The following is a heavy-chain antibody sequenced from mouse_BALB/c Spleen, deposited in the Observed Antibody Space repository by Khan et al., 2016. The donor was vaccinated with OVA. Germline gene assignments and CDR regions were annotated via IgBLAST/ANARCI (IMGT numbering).Heavy chain of an antibody. CDR1: GYTFTSYT. D-gene: IGHD2-14*01. V-gene: IGHV1-4*01. CDR2: INPSNGYT. Sequence: QVQLQQSGAELARPGASVKMSCKASGYTFTSYTIHWIKLRPGQGLEWIGYINPSNGYTNYNQKFKDKATLTADQSSTTAYMQLRSLTSDASAVYYGGRDGAYHRNDGWFAYWGQGTLVTVSA. J-gene: IGHJ3*01. CDR3: GRDGAYHRNDGWFAY.